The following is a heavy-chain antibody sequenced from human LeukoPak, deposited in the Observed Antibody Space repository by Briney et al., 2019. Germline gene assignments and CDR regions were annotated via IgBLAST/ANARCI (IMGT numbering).Heavy chain of an antibody. D-gene: IGHD5/OR15-5a*01. CDR1: GFTFSDYA. CDR3: ATGVRPVLFDY. Sequence: GGSLRLSCATSGFTFSDYAMAWVRQGPGKGLEWVSTISNDGSNTHYADSVMGRFTISRDNSKSTLYLQMNSLTVEDTAVYHCATGVRPVLFDYWGQGPLVTVSS. J-gene: IGHJ4*02. V-gene: IGHV3-23*01. CDR2: ISNDGSNT.